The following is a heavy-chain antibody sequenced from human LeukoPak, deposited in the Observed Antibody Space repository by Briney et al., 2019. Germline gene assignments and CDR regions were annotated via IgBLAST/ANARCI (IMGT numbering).Heavy chain of an antibody. CDR1: GGSISSYY. CDR3: ARDREFDL. J-gene: IGHJ2*01. CDR2: TYYSGST. Sequence: PSETLSLTCTVSGGSISSYYWSWIRQPPGKGLEWIGYTYYSGSTNYNPSLKSRVTISVDTSKNQFSLKLSSVTAADTAVYYCARDREFDLWGRGTLVTVSS. D-gene: IGHD1-26*01. V-gene: IGHV4-59*01.